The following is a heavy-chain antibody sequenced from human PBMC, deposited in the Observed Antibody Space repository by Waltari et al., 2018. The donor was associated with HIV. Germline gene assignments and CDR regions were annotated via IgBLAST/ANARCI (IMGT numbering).Heavy chain of an antibody. CDR1: GFTFSSFD. CDR2: ISYDGTDK. Sequence: QVHLVESGGGVVQPGRSLRLSCVASGFTFSSFDIHWVRQAPGKGLKWGAAISYDGTDKYYPDSVKGRFTISRDNCKNTMYLQMNSLRTEDTAVYYCARDEDSSGWYGGGWFDPWGQGTLVTVSS. J-gene: IGHJ5*02. V-gene: IGHV3-30*04. CDR3: ARDEDSSGWYGGGWFDP. D-gene: IGHD6-19*01.